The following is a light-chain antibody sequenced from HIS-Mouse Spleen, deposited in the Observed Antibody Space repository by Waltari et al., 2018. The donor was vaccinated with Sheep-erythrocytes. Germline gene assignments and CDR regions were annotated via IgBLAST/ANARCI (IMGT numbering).Light chain of an antibody. CDR2: EGS. Sequence: QSALTQPASVSGSPGQSITISCTGTSSDVGSYNLVSWYQQHPGKAPKLMIYEGSKRPSGVSNRFSGSKSGNTASLTSSGLQAEDEADYYCCSYAGSSTFWVFGGGTK. V-gene: IGLV2-23*01. J-gene: IGLJ3*02. CDR1: SSDVGSYNL. CDR3: CSYAGSSTFWV.